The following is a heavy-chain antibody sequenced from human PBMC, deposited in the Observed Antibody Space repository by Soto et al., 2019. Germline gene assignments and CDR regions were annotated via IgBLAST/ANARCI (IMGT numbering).Heavy chain of an antibody. D-gene: IGHD5-12*01. CDR2: ISYDGSNK. CDR1: GFTFSSYG. Sequence: GSLRLSCAASGFTFSSYGMHWVRQAPGKGLEWVAVISYDGSNKYYADSVKGRFTISRDNSKNTLYLQMNSPRAEDTAVYYCAKQYSGYDSGRFFDYWGQGTLVTVSS. J-gene: IGHJ4*02. CDR3: AKQYSGYDSGRFFDY. V-gene: IGHV3-30*18.